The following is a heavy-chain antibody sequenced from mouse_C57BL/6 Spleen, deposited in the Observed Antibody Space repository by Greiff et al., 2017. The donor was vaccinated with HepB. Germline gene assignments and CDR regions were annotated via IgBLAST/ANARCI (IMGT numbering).Heavy chain of an antibody. Sequence: QVQLQQPGAELVKPGASVKLSCKASGYTFTSYWMHWVKQRPGQGLEWIGMIHPNSGSTNYNEKFKSKATLTVDKSSSTAYMQLSSLTSEDSAVYCCAREEDYGYFDGWGTGTTVTVSS. CDR3: AREEDYGYFDG. J-gene: IGHJ1*03. CDR2: IHPNSGST. CDR1: GYTFTSYW. V-gene: IGHV1-64*01.